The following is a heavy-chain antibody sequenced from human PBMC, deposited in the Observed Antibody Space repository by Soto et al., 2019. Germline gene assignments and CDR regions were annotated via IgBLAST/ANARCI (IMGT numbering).Heavy chain of an antibody. Sequence: GGSMRLSCAASGFTFSSYWMSWVRQAPGKGLEWVANIKQDGSEKYYVDSVKGRFTIYRDNAKNSLYLQMNSLRAEAPAVYYCASGGSYNAVGVAEYFQHWGQGTLVTVSS. D-gene: IGHD1-26*01. J-gene: IGHJ1*01. CDR1: GFTFSSYW. V-gene: IGHV3-7*01. CDR3: ASGGSYNAVGVAEYFQH. CDR2: IKQDGSEK.